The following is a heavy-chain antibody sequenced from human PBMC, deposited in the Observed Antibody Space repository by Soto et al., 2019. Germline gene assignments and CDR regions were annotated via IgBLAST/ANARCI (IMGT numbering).Heavy chain of an antibody. Sequence: QVQLVQSGAEVKKPGASVKVSCKASGYTFTSYGISWVRQAPGQGLEWMGWISAYNGNTNYAQKLQGRVTMTTDTSXXTAYMELRSLRSDATAVYYCARVYVVVVAATYFDYWGQGTLVTVSS. J-gene: IGHJ4*02. D-gene: IGHD2-15*01. CDR3: ARVYVVVVAATYFDY. CDR1: GYTFTSYG. CDR2: ISAYNGNT. V-gene: IGHV1-18*01.